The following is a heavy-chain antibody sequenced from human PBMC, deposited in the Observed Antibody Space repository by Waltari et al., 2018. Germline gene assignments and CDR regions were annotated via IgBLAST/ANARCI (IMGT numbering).Heavy chain of an antibody. Sequence: QVQLVQSGAEVKKPGASVKVSCKASGYTFTSYGISWVRQAPGQGLEWMGWISAYNGNTNYAQKLQGRVTMTTDTSTSTAYMELRSLRSDDTAVYYCARESGSYSNYYGSVNWFDPWGQGTLVTVSS. CDR1: GYTFTSYG. D-gene: IGHD3-10*01. CDR3: ARESGSYSNYYGSVNWFDP. J-gene: IGHJ5*02. V-gene: IGHV1-18*01. CDR2: ISAYNGNT.